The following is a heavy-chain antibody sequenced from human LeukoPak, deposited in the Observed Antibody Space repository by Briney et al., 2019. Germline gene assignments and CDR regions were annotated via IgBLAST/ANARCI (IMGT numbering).Heavy chain of an antibody. CDR3: ARRPEWEVPYYYYYMDV. Sequence: SETLSLTCAVSGGSISSSNWWSWVRQPPGKGLEWIGEIYHSGSTNYNPSLKSRVTISVDTSKNQFSLKLSSVTAADTAVYYCARRPEWEVPYYYYYMDVWGKGTTVTISS. V-gene: IGHV4-4*02. D-gene: IGHD1-26*01. CDR2: IYHSGST. J-gene: IGHJ6*03. CDR1: GGSISSSNW.